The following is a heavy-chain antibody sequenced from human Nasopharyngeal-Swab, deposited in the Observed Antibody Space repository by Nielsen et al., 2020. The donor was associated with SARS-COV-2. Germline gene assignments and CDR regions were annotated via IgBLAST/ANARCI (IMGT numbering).Heavy chain of an antibody. D-gene: IGHD3-10*01. CDR1: GGSFSGYY. J-gene: IGHJ4*02. V-gene: IGHV4-34*01. CDR2: INHSGST. CDR3: ASAEWFGESSGSW. Sequence: GSLRLSCAVYGGSFSGYYWSWIRQPPGKGLEWIGEINHSGSTNYNPSLKSRVTISVDTSKNQFSLKLSSVTAADTAVYYCASAEWFGESSGSWWGQGTLVTVSS.